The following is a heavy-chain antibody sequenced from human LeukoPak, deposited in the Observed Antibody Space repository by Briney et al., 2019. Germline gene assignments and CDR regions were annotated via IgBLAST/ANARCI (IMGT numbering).Heavy chain of an antibody. V-gene: IGHV4-30-2*01. CDR1: GGSISSGGYY. D-gene: IGHD6-19*01. CDR2: IYHSGST. J-gene: IGHJ3*02. Sequence: SQTLSLTCTVSGGSISSGGYYWSWIRQPPGKGLEWIGYIYHSGSTYYNPSLKSRVTISVDRSKNQFSLKLSSVTAADTAVYYCARGIAVAGIAFDIWGQGTMVTVSS. CDR3: ARGIAVAGIAFDI.